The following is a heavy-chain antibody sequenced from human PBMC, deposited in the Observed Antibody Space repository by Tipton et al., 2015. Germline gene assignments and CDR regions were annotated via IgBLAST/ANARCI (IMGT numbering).Heavy chain of an antibody. CDR1: GDSINYYY. CDR3: AKTHGAYDWYLDH. CDR2: IYSSATT. J-gene: IGHJ4*02. Sequence: TLSLTCTVSGDSINYYYWNWIRQSPGKGLEWIGYIYSSATTSYSSALRSRVTISVDTSKNQFSLNLRSVTAADTAVYFCAKTHGAYDWYLDHWGQGTLVTVSS. D-gene: IGHD5-12*01. V-gene: IGHV4-4*09.